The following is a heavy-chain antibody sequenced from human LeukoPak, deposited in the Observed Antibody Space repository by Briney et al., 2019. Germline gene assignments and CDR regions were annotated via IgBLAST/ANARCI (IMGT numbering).Heavy chain of an antibody. CDR3: ARADFWSGYYNY. J-gene: IGHJ4*02. Sequence: SETLSLTCTVSGGSISGYYWNWIRQPAGKGLEWIGRVYTSGSSTYDPSLKSRVTISLDKSKNQFSLKLSSVTAADTAVYYCARADFWSGYYNYWGQGTLVTVSS. V-gene: IGHV4-4*07. CDR2: VYTSGSS. CDR1: GGSISGYY. D-gene: IGHD3-3*01.